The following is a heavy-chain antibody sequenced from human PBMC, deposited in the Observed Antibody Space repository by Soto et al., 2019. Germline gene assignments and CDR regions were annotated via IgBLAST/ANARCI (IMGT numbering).Heavy chain of an antibody. Sequence: SETLSLTCTVSGCSISSYYWSWIRQPPGKGLEWIGYIYYSGSTNYNPSLKSRVTISVDTSKNEFSLKLSSVTAADTAVYYCARFSGWYSAFDYWGQGAPVTVSS. D-gene: IGHD6-19*01. CDR1: GCSISSYY. CDR3: ARFSGWYSAFDY. J-gene: IGHJ4*02. V-gene: IGHV4-59*01. CDR2: IYYSGST.